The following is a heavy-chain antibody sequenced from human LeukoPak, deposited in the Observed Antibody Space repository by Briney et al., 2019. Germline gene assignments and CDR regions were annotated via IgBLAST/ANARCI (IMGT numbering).Heavy chain of an antibody. CDR1: GFPFSIFA. D-gene: IGHD6-19*01. CDR2: ITSSGDKT. Sequence: PGGSLRLSCAASGFPFSIFALSWVRQAPGKRLEWVSSITSSGDKTYYADSVKGRFTVSRDNSKKTVDLQMNSLRAEDTALYYCAKDPNFSSGWYLADYWGQGTLVTVSS. J-gene: IGHJ4*02. V-gene: IGHV3-23*01. CDR3: AKDPNFSSGWYLADY.